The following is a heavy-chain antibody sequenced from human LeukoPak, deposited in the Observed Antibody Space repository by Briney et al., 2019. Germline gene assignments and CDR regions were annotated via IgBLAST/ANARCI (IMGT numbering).Heavy chain of an antibody. D-gene: IGHD3-10*01. Sequence: ASVKVSCKASGFTFTGYDINWVRQASGQGLEWMGWMNPNNGNTGYAQKFQGRVTMTRDTSTSTAYMELRGLSFEDTAVYYCVRDGEGAGISVNYWFDPWGQGTLVTVSS. V-gene: IGHV1-8*01. CDR3: VRDGEGAGISVNYWFDP. CDR2: MNPNNGNT. J-gene: IGHJ5*02. CDR1: GFTFTGYD.